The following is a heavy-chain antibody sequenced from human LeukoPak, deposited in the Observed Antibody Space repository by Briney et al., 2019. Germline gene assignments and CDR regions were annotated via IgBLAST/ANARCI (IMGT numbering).Heavy chain of an antibody. CDR1: GGSISSNNW. CDR3: AREHYTSGWYIRD. CDR2: IYHSGSP. J-gene: IGHJ4*02. D-gene: IGHD6-19*01. Sequence: PSGTLSLTCAVSGGSISSNNWWGWVRQPPGKGLEWIGEIYHSGSPNYNPSLESRVTISVDKSRNHFSLNLSSVTAADTAVYYCAREHYTSGWYIRDWGQGTLVTVSS. V-gene: IGHV4-4*02.